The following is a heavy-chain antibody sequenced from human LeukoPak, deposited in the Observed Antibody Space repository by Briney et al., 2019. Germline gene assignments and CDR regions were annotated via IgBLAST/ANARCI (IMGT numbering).Heavy chain of an antibody. D-gene: IGHD5-12*01. V-gene: IGHV1-2*02. CDR3: ARDHSYSGYDFDD. CDR1: GYTFTGYY. J-gene: IGHJ4*02. Sequence: ASVKVSCKASGYTFTGYYMHWVRQAPGQGLEWMGWINPNSGGTNYAQKFQGRVTMTRDTSISTAYMELSRLRSDDTAVYYCARDHSYSGYDFDDWGQGTLVTVSS. CDR2: INPNSGGT.